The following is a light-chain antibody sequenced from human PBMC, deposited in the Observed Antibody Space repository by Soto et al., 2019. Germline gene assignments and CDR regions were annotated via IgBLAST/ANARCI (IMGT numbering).Light chain of an antibody. Sequence: DIQMTQSPSTLSASVGDRVTITCRASQSISSWLAWYQQKPGKAPKLLIYKASSLESGVPSRFSCSGSGTEFTLTISSLQPDDFETYYCQQYNSYFGQGTKLEIK. V-gene: IGKV1-5*03. CDR2: KAS. J-gene: IGKJ2*01. CDR1: QSISSW. CDR3: QQYNSY.